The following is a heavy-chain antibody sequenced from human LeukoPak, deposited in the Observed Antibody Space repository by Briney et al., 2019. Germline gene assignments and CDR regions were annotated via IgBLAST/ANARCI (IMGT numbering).Heavy chain of an antibody. D-gene: IGHD3-10*01. CDR2: ISSSGSTI. V-gene: IGHV3-11*01. CDR3: AREKLLWFGERKHGAFDI. Sequence: GGPLRLSCAASGFTFSDYYMSWIRQAPGKGLEWVSYISSSGSTIYYADSVKGRFTISRDNAKNSLYLQMNSLRAEDTAVYYCAREKLLWFGERKHGAFDIWGQGTMVTVSS. J-gene: IGHJ3*02. CDR1: GFTFSDYY.